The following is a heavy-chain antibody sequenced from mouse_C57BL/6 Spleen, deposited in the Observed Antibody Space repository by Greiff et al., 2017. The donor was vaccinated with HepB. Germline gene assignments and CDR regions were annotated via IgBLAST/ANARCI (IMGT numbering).Heavy chain of an antibody. CDR3: ARGATVDWYFDV. J-gene: IGHJ1*03. Sequence: DVQLQESGPELVKPGASVKIPCKASGYTFTDYNMDWVKQSHGKSLEWIGDINPNNGGTIYNQKFKGKATLTVDKSSSTAYMELRSLTSEDTAVYYCARGATVDWYFDVWGTGTTVTVSS. CDR2: INPNNGGT. CDR1: GYTFTDYN. V-gene: IGHV1-18*01. D-gene: IGHD1-1*01.